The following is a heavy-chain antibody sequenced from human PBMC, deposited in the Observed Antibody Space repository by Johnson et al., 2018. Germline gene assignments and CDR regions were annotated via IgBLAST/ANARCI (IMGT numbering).Heavy chain of an antibody. CDR3: AEDPPNYDVWSGHYTTEYGMDV. V-gene: IGHV1-46*01. D-gene: IGHD3-3*01. CDR2: INPSGGST. J-gene: IGHJ6*02. CDR1: GYTFTNYY. Sequence: QVQLVESGAEVKKPGASVKVSCKASGYTFTNYYLHWVRQAPGQGLEWMGIINPSGGSTSYALKFQERVTITRDMSTSTVYMELSSLSSEDTAVYYCAEDPPNYDVWSGHYTTEYGMDVWGQGTTVTVSS.